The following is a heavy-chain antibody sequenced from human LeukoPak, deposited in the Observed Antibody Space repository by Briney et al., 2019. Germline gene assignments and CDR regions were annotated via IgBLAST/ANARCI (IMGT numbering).Heavy chain of an antibody. CDR2: ISGSGGST. CDR3: ANNAYDILTSYFDFDY. D-gene: IGHD3-9*01. V-gene: IGHV3-23*01. J-gene: IGHJ4*02. Sequence: PGVSLTLYCAAYGFTFSSNAMSWVGQAPGKGLEGVLAISGSGGSTYYADSEKGRFPISRDNSKKALYLQMNSLRAEDTAVYYCANNAYDILTSYFDFDYWGQGTLVTVSS. CDR1: GFTFSSNA.